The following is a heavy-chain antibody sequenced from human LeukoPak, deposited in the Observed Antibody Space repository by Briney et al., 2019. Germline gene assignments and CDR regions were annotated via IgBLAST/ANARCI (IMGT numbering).Heavy chain of an antibody. CDR3: ARANTESIPYYYYYYYMDV. CDR1: GFSFSSHA. D-gene: IGHD2-21*01. CDR2: ISYDGSNK. V-gene: IGHV3-30*04. Sequence: GGSLRLSCAVSGFSFSSHAMHWVRQAPGKGLEWVAVISYDGSNKYYADSVKGRFTISRDNAKNSLYLQMNSLRAEDTAVYYCARANTESIPYYYYYYYMDVWGKGTTVTVSS. J-gene: IGHJ6*03.